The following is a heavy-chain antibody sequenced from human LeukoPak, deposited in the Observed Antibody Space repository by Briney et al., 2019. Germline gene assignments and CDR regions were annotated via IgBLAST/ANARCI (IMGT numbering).Heavy chain of an antibody. D-gene: IGHD3-3*01. CDR2: ISGSGGST. V-gene: IGHV3-23*01. CDR3: AKEVKDTGYYHLDN. CDR1: GFTFRNYT. J-gene: IGHJ4*02. Sequence: GGSLRLSCAASGFTFRNYTMTWVRQAPGKGLEWVSAISGSGGSTYYADSVKGRFTISRDNSKNTLYLQMNRLRDEDTALFYCAKEVKDTGYYHLDNWGQGTLVTVSS.